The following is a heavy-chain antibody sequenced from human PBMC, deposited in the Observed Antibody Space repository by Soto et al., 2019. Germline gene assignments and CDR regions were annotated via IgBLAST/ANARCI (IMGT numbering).Heavy chain of an antibody. CDR2: ISGSGGST. J-gene: IGHJ4*02. V-gene: IGHV3-23*01. Sequence: PGGSLRLSCAASGFTFSSFAMSWVHQAPGKGLDWVSAISGSGGSTYSADSVKGRFTISRDNSKNTLYLQMSSLRAEDTAVYYCARGFSAGKGSTPDFWGQGSLVTVSS. D-gene: IGHD6-13*01. CDR3: ARGFSAGKGSTPDF. CDR1: GFTFSSFA.